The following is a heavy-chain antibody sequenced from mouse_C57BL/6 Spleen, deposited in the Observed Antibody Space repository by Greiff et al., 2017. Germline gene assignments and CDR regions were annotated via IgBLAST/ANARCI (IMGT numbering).Heavy chain of an antibody. CDR2: ISSGSSTI. Sequence: EVKVVESGGGLVKPGGSLKLSCAASGFTFSDYGMHWVRQAPEKGLEWVAYISSGSSTIYYADTVKGRFTISRDNAKNTLFLQMTSLRSEDTAMYYCARPDLYGPWFAYWGQGTLVTVSA. CDR1: GFTFSDYG. CDR3: ARPDLYGPWFAY. V-gene: IGHV5-17*01. J-gene: IGHJ3*01. D-gene: IGHD1-1*02.